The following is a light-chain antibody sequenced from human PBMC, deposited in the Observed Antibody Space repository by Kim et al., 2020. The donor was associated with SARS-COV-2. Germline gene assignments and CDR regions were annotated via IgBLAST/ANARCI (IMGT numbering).Light chain of an antibody. Sequence: SPGGGAPPPCRASQSVSSNLAGYQQQPGPAPRLLIYGASTRATGIPARFSGSGSGTEFTLTISSLQSDDFAVYYCQQYNNWPPWTFGQGTKVDIK. J-gene: IGKJ1*01. CDR2: GAS. CDR1: QSVSSN. CDR3: QQYNNWPPWT. V-gene: IGKV3-15*01.